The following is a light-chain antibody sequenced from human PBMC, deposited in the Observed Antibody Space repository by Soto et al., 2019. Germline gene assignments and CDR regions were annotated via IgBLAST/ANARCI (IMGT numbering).Light chain of an antibody. CDR1: SSDVGGYNY. Sequence: QSALTQPPSASGSPGQSVTISCTGTSSDVGGYNYVSWYQQHPGKAPKLMIYEVSKRPSGVPDRFSGSKSGNTASLTVSGLQAEEEADYYCSSYGGSKTVFGGGTKLTVL. V-gene: IGLV2-8*01. CDR3: SSYGGSKTV. J-gene: IGLJ2*01. CDR2: EVS.